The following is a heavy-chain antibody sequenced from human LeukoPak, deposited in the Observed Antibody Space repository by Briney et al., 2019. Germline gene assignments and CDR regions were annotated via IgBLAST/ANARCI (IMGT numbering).Heavy chain of an antibody. V-gene: IGHV1-69*06. Sequence: ASVKVSCKASGGTFSSYAISWVRQAPGQGLEWMGRIIPIFGTANYAQKFQGRVTITADKSTSTAYMELSSLRSEDTAVYYCARDPDVVVVAATDHFDYWGQGTLVTASS. J-gene: IGHJ4*02. CDR1: GGTFSSYA. CDR2: IIPIFGTA. D-gene: IGHD2-15*01. CDR3: ARDPDVVVVAATDHFDY.